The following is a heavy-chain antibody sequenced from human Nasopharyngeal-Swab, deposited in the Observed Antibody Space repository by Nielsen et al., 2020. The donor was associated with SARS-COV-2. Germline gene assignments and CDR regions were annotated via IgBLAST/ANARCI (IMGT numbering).Heavy chain of an antibody. CDR3: AKDRDSGDDSDDYYHYYGMDV. V-gene: IGHV3-23*01. D-gene: IGHD5-12*01. J-gene: IGHJ6*02. Sequence: GGSLRLSCAASGFTFSSYVMRWVRQAPGKGLEWLSPIRASAGSTYYADSVKGRFTISRDNSKNTVNLQMNSLRVEDTAIYYCAKDRDSGDDSDDYYHYYGMDVWGQGTTVTVFS. CDR1: GFTFSSYV. CDR2: IRASAGST.